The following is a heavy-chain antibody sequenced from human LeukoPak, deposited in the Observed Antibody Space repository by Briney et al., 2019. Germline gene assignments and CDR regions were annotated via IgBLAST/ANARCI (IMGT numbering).Heavy chain of an antibody. D-gene: IGHD3-22*01. CDR1: GFTFSSHG. CDR2: IRYDGSNK. Sequence: GGSLRLSCAASGFTFSSHGMHWVRQAPGKGLEWVAFIRYDGSNKYYADSVKGRFTISRDNSKNTLYLQMNSLRAEDTAVYYCAKDVGGDYYDSSGYGYFDYWGQGTLVTVSS. J-gene: IGHJ4*02. CDR3: AKDVGGDYYDSSGYGYFDY. V-gene: IGHV3-30*02.